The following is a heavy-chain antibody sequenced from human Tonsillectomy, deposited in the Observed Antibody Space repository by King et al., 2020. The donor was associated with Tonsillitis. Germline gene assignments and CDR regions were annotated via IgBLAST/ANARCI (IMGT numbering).Heavy chain of an antibody. D-gene: IGHD6-19*01. Sequence: QLVQSGGGLVQPGRSLRLSCAASGFTFVDYAMHWVRQAPGKGLEWVSGISWNSGSIGYADSVKGRFTISRDNAKNSLYLQMNSLRAEDTALYYCAKEAVAGPFDYWGQGTLVTVSS. CDR1: GFTFVDYA. CDR3: AKEAVAGPFDY. CDR2: ISWNSGSI. V-gene: IGHV3-9*01. J-gene: IGHJ4*02.